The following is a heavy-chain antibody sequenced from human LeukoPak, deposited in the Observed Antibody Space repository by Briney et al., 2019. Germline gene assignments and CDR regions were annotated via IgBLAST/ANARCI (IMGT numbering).Heavy chain of an antibody. D-gene: IGHD6-19*01. V-gene: IGHV3-20*04. Sequence: GGSLRLSCAASVFTLDDYGMSWVRQSPGKGLEGVSGINWNGGSTGYAAGVKGRFTISRENAKKSLYLQMNTLRAGDRALYYCARDKSGWWYGPPSDYWGQGTLVTVSS. CDR1: VFTLDDYG. CDR2: INWNGGST. CDR3: ARDKSGWWYGPPSDY. J-gene: IGHJ4*02.